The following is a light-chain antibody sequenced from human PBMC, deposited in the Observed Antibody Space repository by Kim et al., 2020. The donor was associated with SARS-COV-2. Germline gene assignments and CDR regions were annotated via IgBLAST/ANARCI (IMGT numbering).Light chain of an antibody. V-gene: IGKV2-30*01. CDR3: LQGTHWPKT. CDR1: LSRVKRDGNSY. Sequence: AAASACGSSLSRVKRDGNSYLDWIYQRPGQAPGRLIQDVSKRDSGVPDRFIGSGSGTDFTLKISGVEAEDVGVYYCLQGTHWPKTFGQGTKLEI. J-gene: IGKJ2*01. CDR2: DVS.